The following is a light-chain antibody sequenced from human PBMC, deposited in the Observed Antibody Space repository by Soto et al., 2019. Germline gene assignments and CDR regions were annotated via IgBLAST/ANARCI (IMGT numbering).Light chain of an antibody. CDR1: NIGSKS. V-gene: IGLV3-21*02. CDR2: DDS. Sequence: SYELTQPPSVSLAPGQTARIPCGGNNIGSKSVQWYQQRPGQAPVLAVYDDSDRPSGIPERFSGSNSGNTATLTISRVEAGDEADYYCQVWDRGTAQWLFGGGTKLTVL. J-gene: IGLJ3*02. CDR3: QVWDRGTAQWL.